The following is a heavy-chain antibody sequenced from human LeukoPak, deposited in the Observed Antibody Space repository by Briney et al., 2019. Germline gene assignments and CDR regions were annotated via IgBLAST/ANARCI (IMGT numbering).Heavy chain of an antibody. Sequence: SETLSLTCAVHGGSFSGYYWSWIRQPPGKGLEWIGEINHSGSTNYNPSLKTRVTISVDTSKNQFSLKLSSVTAADTAVYYCARVPVVVRYFQHWGQGTLVTVSS. CDR2: INHSGST. D-gene: IGHD3-22*01. V-gene: IGHV4-34*01. CDR1: GGSFSGYY. J-gene: IGHJ1*01. CDR3: ARVPVVVRYFQH.